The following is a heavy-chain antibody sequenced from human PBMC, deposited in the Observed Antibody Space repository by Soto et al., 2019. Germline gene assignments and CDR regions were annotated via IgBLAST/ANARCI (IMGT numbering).Heavy chain of an antibody. V-gene: IGHV1-3*01. Sequence: GASVKVSCKASGYTFTSYAMHWVRQAPGQRLEWMGWINAGNGNTKYSQKFQGRVTITRDTSASTAYMELGSLRSEDTAVYYCASEDCGGDCYPQDAFDIWGLGTMVTVSS. J-gene: IGHJ3*02. D-gene: IGHD2-21*02. CDR2: INAGNGNT. CDR3: ASEDCGGDCYPQDAFDI. CDR1: GYTFTSYA.